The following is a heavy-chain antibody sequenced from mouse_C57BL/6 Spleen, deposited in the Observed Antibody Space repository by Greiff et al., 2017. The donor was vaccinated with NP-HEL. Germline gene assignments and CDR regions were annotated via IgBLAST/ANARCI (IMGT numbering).Heavy chain of an antibody. J-gene: IGHJ2*01. V-gene: IGHV1-82*01. CDR3: ARERVYYGSSLDY. CDR2: IYPGDGDT. Sequence: VQLQQSGPELVKPGASVKISCKASGYAFSSSWMNWVKRRPGKGLEWIGRIYPGDGDTNYNGKFKGKATLTADKSSSTAYMQLSSLTSEDSAVYFCARERVYYGSSLDYWGQGTTLTVSS. CDR1: GYAFSSSW. D-gene: IGHD1-1*01.